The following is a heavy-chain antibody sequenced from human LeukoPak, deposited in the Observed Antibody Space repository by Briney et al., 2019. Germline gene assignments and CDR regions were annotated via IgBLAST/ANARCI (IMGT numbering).Heavy chain of an antibody. CDR1: GYTFTSCD. V-gene: IGHV1-8*01. CDR3: TRGSSGRRDN. J-gene: IGHJ4*02. Sequence: ASVKVSCKASGYTFTSCDVNWVRQATGQGLEWMGWMNPNSGNTGYGQSFQGRITMTRDISIGTAYMELSNLTSEDTAIYYCTRGSSGRRDNWGQGTLVTVSA. D-gene: IGHD6-19*01. CDR2: MNPNSGNT.